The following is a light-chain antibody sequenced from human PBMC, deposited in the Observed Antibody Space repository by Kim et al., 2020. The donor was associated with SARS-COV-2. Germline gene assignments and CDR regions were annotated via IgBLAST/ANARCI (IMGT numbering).Light chain of an antibody. J-gene: IGLJ3*02. CDR2: RNN. CDR1: SNDVGNQG. V-gene: IGLV10-54*01. CDR3: SAWDSSLSAWV. Sequence: RPTATLAGTGNSNDVGNQGAAWLQQHQGHPPKLLSYRNNSRPSGISERLSASRSGNTASLTITGLQPEDEADYYSSAWDSSLSAWVFGGGTKLTVL.